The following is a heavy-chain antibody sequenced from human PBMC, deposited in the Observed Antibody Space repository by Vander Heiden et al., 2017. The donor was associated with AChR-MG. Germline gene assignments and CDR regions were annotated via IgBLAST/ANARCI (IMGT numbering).Heavy chain of an antibody. V-gene: IGHV3-7*01. Sequence: EVQLVESGGGLVQPGGSLRLSCSASGFTFSSYWMSWVRQAPGKGLEWVANIKQDGSEKYYVDSVKGRFTISRDNAKNSLYLQMNSLRAEDTAVYYCARDSLWQQLVRLGDAFDIWGQGTMVTVSS. D-gene: IGHD6-13*01. CDR1: GFTFSSYW. J-gene: IGHJ3*02. CDR3: ARDSLWQQLVRLGDAFDI. CDR2: IKQDGSEK.